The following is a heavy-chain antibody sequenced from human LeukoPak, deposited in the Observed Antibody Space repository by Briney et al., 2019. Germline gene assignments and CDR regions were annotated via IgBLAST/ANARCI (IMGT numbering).Heavy chain of an antibody. J-gene: IGHJ4*02. Sequence: GGSLRLSCAASGFTFSSYWMSWVRQAPGKGLEWVANIKQDGSEKHYVDSVKGRFTISRDNAKNSLYLQMNSLRAEDTAVYYCARDPDYGDYSNFDYWGQGTLVTVSS. CDR2: IKQDGSEK. CDR1: GFTFSSYW. V-gene: IGHV3-7*01. D-gene: IGHD4-17*01. CDR3: ARDPDYGDYSNFDY.